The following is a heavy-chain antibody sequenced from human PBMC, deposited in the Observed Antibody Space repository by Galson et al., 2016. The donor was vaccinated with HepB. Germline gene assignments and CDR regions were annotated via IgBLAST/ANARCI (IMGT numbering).Heavy chain of an antibody. V-gene: IGHV3-7*01. CDR1: GFTFSTFW. CDR3: ARDLPLLG. CDR2: INPDGSQT. D-gene: IGHD2-15*01. Sequence: SLRLSCAASGFTFSTFWMTWVRQAPGKGLEWVANINPDGSQTYYVDSVKGRFNISKDNAKNSLYLRMNSLRADDTAVYYCARDLPLLGWGQGTLVTVSS. J-gene: IGHJ4*02.